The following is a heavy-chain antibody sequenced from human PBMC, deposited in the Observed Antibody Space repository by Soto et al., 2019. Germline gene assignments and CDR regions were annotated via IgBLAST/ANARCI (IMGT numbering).Heavy chain of an antibody. J-gene: IGHJ3*01. Sequence: EVKLLESGGGLAQPGGSLRLSCVGSGFTFDSYAISWVRQAPGERLQWIAAIRGSADGTDYAHSVRGRFTISRDNAKKTVHLQMDRLRVEDTAVYFCAKDTVGGYSFWSGYYSDGLDVWGQGTLVTVS. CDR2: IRGSADGT. CDR1: GFTFDSYA. D-gene: IGHD3-3*01. V-gene: IGHV3-23*01. CDR3: AKDTVGGYSFWSGYYSDGLDV.